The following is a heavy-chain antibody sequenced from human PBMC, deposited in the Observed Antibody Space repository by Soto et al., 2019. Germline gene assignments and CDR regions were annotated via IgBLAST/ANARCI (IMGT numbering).Heavy chain of an antibody. CDR1: GFTFCSYA. D-gene: IGHD2-15*01. J-gene: IGHJ4*02. CDR3: AREVVAATYDY. Sequence: EVQLVESGGGLVQPGGSLRLSCAASGFTFCSYAMHWVRQAPGKGLEYVSAISGNGGSTYYSNSVKGRFTISRDNYKNTLYLQMGSLRAEDMGVYFCAREVVAATYDYWGQGTLVTVSS. V-gene: IGHV3-64*01. CDR2: ISGNGGST.